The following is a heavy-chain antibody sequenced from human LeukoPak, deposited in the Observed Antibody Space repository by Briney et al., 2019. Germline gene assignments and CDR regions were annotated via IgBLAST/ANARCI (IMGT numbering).Heavy chain of an antibody. CDR3: ARYPVYCSGGSCYSNYYYGMDV. D-gene: IGHD2-15*01. CDR1: GFTFSDYY. Sequence: GGSLRLSCAASGFTFSDYYMSWIRQAPGKGLEWVSYISSSGSTIYYADSVKGRFTISRDNAKNSLYLRMNSLRAEDTAVYYCARYPVYCSGGSCYSNYYYGMDVWGQGTTVTVSS. CDR2: ISSSGSTI. V-gene: IGHV3-11*01. J-gene: IGHJ6*02.